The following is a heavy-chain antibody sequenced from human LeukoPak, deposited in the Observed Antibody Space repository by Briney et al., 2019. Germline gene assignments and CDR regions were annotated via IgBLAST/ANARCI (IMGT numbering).Heavy chain of an antibody. Sequence: KSSETLSLTCTVSGYSISSGYYWGWIRQPPGKGLEWIGSIYHSGSTYYNPSLKSRVTISVDTSKNQFSLKLSSVTAADTAVYYCARDRSYYDSSGYYYAAFDIWGQGTMVTVSS. CDR3: ARDRSYYDSSGYYYAAFDI. CDR1: GYSISSGYY. D-gene: IGHD3-22*01. J-gene: IGHJ3*02. CDR2: IYHSGST. V-gene: IGHV4-38-2*02.